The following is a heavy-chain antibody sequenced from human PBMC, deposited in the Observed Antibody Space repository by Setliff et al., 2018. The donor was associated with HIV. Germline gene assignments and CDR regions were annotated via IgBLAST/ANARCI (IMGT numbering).Heavy chain of an antibody. CDR3: ARASTRIGYDSSGYPFDY. J-gene: IGHJ4*02. V-gene: IGHV4-39*07. CDR2: IYYSGST. CDR1: GGFISSSSYY. Sequence: SETLSLTCTVSGGFISSSSYYWGWIRQPPGKGLEWIGSIYYSGSTYYNPSLKSRVTISVDTSKNQFSLKLSSVTAADTAVYYCARASTRIGYDSSGYPFDYWGQGTLVTVSS. D-gene: IGHD3-22*01.